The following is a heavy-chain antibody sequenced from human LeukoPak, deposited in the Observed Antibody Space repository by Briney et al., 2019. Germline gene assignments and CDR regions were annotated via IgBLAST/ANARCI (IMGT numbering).Heavy chain of an antibody. CDR2: ISGSGGST. Sequence: GGSLRLSCAASGFTFSSYAMSWVRQAPGKGLQWVSVISGSGGSTYYADSVKGRFTISRDNSKNTLYLQMTSLRAEDTAVYYCAEVGVAGSSYYFDYWGQGTLVTVSS. J-gene: IGHJ4*02. D-gene: IGHD6-19*01. CDR3: AEVGVAGSSYYFDY. V-gene: IGHV3-23*01. CDR1: GFTFSSYA.